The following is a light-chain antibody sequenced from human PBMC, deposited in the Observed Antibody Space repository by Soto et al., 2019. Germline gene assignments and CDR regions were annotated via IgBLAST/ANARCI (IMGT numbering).Light chain of an antibody. CDR3: QHRSNWPKIT. CDR2: DAS. Sequence: EIVLTQSPATLSLSPGERVTLSCRASQSVSSYLAWYQHKPGQAPRLLIYDASNRATGIPARFSGSGFGTDFTLTISSLEPEDFAVYYCQHRSNWPKITFGQGTRLEIK. CDR1: QSVSSY. V-gene: IGKV3-11*01. J-gene: IGKJ5*01.